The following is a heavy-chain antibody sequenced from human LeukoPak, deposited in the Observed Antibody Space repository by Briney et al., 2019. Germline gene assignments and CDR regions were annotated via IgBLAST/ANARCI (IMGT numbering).Heavy chain of an antibody. J-gene: IGHJ4*02. CDR1: GYTFTGYY. CDR2: INPNSGGT. Sequence: ASVKVSCKASGYTFTGYYMHWVRQAPGQGLDWMGWINPNSGGTNYAQKFQGRVTMTRDTSISTAYVELSRLRSDDTAVYYCAGGGGVVRGVRKLFDYWGQGTLVTVSS. D-gene: IGHD3-10*01. V-gene: IGHV1-2*02. CDR3: AGGGGVVRGVRKLFDY.